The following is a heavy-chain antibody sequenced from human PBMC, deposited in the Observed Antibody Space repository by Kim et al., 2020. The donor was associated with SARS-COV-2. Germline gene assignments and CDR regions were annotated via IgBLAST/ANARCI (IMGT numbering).Heavy chain of an antibody. Sequence: SETLSLTCAVYGGSFSGYYWSWIRQPPGKGLEWIGEINHSGSTNYNPSLKSRVTISVDTSKNQFSLKLSSVTAADTAVYYCARGRQSRFLEWSDFDAFDIWGQGTMVTVSS. CDR2: INHSGST. V-gene: IGHV4-34*01. J-gene: IGHJ3*02. D-gene: IGHD3-3*01. CDR1: GGSFSGYY. CDR3: ARGRQSRFLEWSDFDAFDI.